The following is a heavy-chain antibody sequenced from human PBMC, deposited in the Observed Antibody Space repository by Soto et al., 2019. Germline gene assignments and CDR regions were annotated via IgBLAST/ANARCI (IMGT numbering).Heavy chain of an antibody. CDR3: AKDRDYPRDQFHY. CDR2: ISANGQGI. V-gene: IGHV3-23*01. Sequence: ESGGGLVQPGGSLRLSCTASGFTFTYYAFSWVRQAPGKGLEWVSAISANGQGIYYADSVRGQFTISRDNSKNTVFLHMDSLRAEDTAVYYCAKDRDYPRDQFHYWGQGTLVTVSS. J-gene: IGHJ4*02. D-gene: IGHD2-2*01. CDR1: GFTFTYYA.